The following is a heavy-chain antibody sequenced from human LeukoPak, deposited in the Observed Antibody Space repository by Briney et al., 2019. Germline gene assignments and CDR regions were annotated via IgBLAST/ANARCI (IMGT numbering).Heavy chain of an antibody. CDR1: GGSISSYY. CDR2: IYYSGST. CDR3: ASLTHYYYDSSGYHTAFYFDY. J-gene: IGHJ4*02. Sequence: PSETLSLTCTVSGGSISSYYRSWIRQPPGKGLEWIGYIYYSGSTNYNPSLKSRVTISVDTSKNQFSLKLSSVTAADTAVYYCASLTHYYYDSSGYHTAFYFDYWGQGSLVTVSS. D-gene: IGHD3-22*01. V-gene: IGHV4-59*08.